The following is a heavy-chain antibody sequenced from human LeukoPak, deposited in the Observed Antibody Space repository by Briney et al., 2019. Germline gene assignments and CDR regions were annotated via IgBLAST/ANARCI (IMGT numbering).Heavy chain of an antibody. J-gene: IGHJ4*02. D-gene: IGHD5-24*01. Sequence: GESLKISCKGSGYILTNYWIGWVRQMPGKGLEWMGIIYPADSDTRYSPSFQGQVTISADKSINTAYLQWSSLKASDTAMYYCARGREEFDYWGQGTLVTVSS. CDR2: IYPADSDT. CDR3: ARGREEFDY. V-gene: IGHV5-51*01. CDR1: GYILTNYW.